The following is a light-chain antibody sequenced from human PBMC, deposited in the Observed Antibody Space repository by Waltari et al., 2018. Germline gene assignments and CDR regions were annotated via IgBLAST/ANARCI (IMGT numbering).Light chain of an antibody. CDR1: IYNIGINT. J-gene: IGLJ3*02. V-gene: IGLV1-44*01. CDR2: SPT. CDR3: GAWDDGVKEWV. Sequence: QSVLTRPPSASGTPGRRVTISCSGTIYNIGINTVNWYQQFPGSAPKLRIFSPTQRPSGVPDRFSASKSGTSASLAINGLQAADEADYYCGAWDDGVKEWVFGGGTKLTVL.